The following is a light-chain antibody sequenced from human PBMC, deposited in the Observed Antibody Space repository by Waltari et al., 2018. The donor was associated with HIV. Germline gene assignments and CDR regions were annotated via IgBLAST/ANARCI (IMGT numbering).Light chain of an antibody. Sequence: DIVMTQSPDSLAVSLGERATINCKSSQSVLYSPNNRNHIAWYQQKPGQPPRLLIYWASTRESGVPDRFSGSGSGTDFTLTISSLQAEDVAVYYCQQYYSRPWNFGPGTKVDIK. CDR3: QQYYSRPWN. J-gene: IGKJ3*01. V-gene: IGKV4-1*01. CDR2: WAS. CDR1: QSVLYSPNNRNH.